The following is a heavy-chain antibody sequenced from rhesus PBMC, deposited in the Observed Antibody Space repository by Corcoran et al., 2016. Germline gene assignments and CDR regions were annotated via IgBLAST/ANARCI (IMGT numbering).Heavy chain of an antibody. D-gene: IGHD3-3*01. Sequence: EVQLVESGGGWAKPGGSLRLSCAASGFSFSAYYLDWVRPATGKGRRWVSRSSNVCGSKWEAASVKGRFTISRENAKNTRYLQINSLRAEDTAVYYCAKLGYYNIWTGTDWGQGVLVTVSS. J-gene: IGHJ4*01. CDR3: AKLGYYNIWTGTD. CDR1: GFSFSAYY. V-gene: IGHV3-178*02. CDR2: SSNVCGSK.